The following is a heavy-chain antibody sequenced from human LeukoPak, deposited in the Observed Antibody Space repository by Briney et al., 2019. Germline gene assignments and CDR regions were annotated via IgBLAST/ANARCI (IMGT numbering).Heavy chain of an antibody. J-gene: IGHJ5*02. CDR1: GYTLTGYY. Sequence: ASVKVSCKASGYTLTGYYMHWVRQAPGPRLEWMGWINPNSGGTNYAQKFQGRVTMTRDTSISTAYMELSRLRSDDTAVYYCATYYYGSGSYYRFDPWGQGTLVTVSS. CDR3: ATYYYGSGSYYRFDP. D-gene: IGHD3-10*01. CDR2: INPNSGGT. V-gene: IGHV1-2*02.